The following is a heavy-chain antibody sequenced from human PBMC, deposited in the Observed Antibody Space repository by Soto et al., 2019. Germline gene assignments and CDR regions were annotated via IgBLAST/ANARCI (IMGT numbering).Heavy chain of an antibody. D-gene: IGHD6-19*01. J-gene: IGHJ4*02. CDR1: GYTFTSNY. Sequence: GASVKVSCKASGYTFTSNYFHWVRQAPGQGLEWMGWISPYNGNTNYAQKLQGRVTMTTDTSTSTAYMEVRSLRSDDTAVYYCATLTYTSGLDYWGQGTLVTVSS. CDR2: ISPYNGNT. CDR3: ATLTYTSGLDY. V-gene: IGHV1-18*01.